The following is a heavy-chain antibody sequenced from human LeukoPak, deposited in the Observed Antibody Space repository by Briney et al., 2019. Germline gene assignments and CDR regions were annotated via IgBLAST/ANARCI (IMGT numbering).Heavy chain of an antibody. CDR2: IIPIFGTA. CDR3: ARWRAVSGWYPRVERFDP. D-gene: IGHD6-19*01. Sequence: GSSVKVSCKASGGTFSSYAISWVRQAPGQGLEWMGGIIPIFGTANYAQKFQGRVTITADESTSTAYMELSSLRSEDTAVYYCARWRAVSGWYPRVERFDPWGQGTLVTVCS. J-gene: IGHJ5*02. CDR1: GGTFSSYA. V-gene: IGHV1-69*01.